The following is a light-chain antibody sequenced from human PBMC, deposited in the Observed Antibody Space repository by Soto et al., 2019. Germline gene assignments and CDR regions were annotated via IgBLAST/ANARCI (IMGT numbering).Light chain of an antibody. CDR2: GVS. CDR1: SSDIGGHND. CDR3: CSYTSNITPYV. Sequence: QLVLTQPASVSGSPGQSITISCTGTSSDIGGHNDVSWYQQHPGKAPKLLIYGVSNRPSGVSNRFSASKSGNTASLTISGLQAEDETDYYCCSYTSNITPYVFGTGTKLTVL. V-gene: IGLV2-14*01. J-gene: IGLJ1*01.